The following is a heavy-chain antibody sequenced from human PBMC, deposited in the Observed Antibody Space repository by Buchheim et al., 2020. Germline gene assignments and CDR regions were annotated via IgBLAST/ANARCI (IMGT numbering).Heavy chain of an antibody. J-gene: IGHJ5*02. V-gene: IGHV1-8*01. CDR1: GYTFTSYD. Sequence: QVQLVQSGAEVKKPGASVKVSCKASGYTFTSYDINWVRQATGQGLEWMGWMNPNSGNTGYAQKFQGRVTMTRNTSISKAYMKLISLESEDTAVYYCARMRVRGVISPLNWFDPWGQGTL. D-gene: IGHD3-10*01. CDR3: ARMRVRGVISPLNWFDP. CDR2: MNPNSGNT.